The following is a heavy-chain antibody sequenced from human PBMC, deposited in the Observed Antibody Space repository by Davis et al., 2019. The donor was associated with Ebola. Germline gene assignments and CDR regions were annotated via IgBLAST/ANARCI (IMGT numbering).Heavy chain of an antibody. CDR3: ARDVIVPRSLIYYRYNMDV. V-gene: IGHV1-2*02. J-gene: IGHJ6*02. CDR1: GFTFTDYY. CDR2: IKLNSGGT. Sequence: GESLKISCAASGFTFTDYYMHWVRQAPGQGLEWMGWIKLNSGGTNYAQRFQDRVTMTRDTSISTAYMELSSLTSDDTAVYYCARDVIVPRSLIYYRYNMDVWGQGTTVTVSS. D-gene: IGHD2/OR15-2a*01.